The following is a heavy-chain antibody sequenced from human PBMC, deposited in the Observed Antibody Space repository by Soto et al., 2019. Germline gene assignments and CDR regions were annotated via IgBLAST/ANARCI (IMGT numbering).Heavy chain of an antibody. CDR3: ARDPINTGLQSVFDY. CDR2: ISVYNGKA. V-gene: IGHV1-18*01. D-gene: IGHD4-4*01. J-gene: IGHJ4*02. CDR1: GYTFTSYA. Sequence: QAQLVQSGAEVKKPGASVKVSCKASGYTFTSYAISWVRQAPGQGLEWMGWISVYNGKANYAQKLQGRVSMTTYTSTNTAYMELRSLRSDDTAVYYCARDPINTGLQSVFDYWGQGTVVTVSS.